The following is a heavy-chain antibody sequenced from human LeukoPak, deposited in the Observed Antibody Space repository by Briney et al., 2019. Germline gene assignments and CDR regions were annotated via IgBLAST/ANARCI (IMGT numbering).Heavy chain of an antibody. CDR3: ASAPVTNDYYYYMDV. D-gene: IGHD4-17*01. V-gene: IGHV4-34*01. CDR1: GESFSGYY. CDR2: INHSVST. J-gene: IGHJ6*03. Sequence: SETLCLTCAVYGESFSGYYWSWIRQPPGRGLEWIGEINHSVSTNYNPSLKSRVTISVDTSKNQFSLKLGSVTAADTAVYYCASAPVTNDYYYYMDVWGKGTTVTVSS.